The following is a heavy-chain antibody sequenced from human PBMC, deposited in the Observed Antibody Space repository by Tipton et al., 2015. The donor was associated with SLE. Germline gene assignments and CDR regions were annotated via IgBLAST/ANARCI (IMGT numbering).Heavy chain of an antibody. CDR1: GNTFRRCD. Sequence: QLVQSGSELKKPGASVKVSCRASGNTFRRCDVSWVRQATGQGLEWMGWMNPDSGDTEYAQKFQGRLTMTWNTSIGTAYMELNSLRSEDTAVYYCARGNTGLASALDYWGQGTLVTVSS. D-gene: IGHD3-16*01. CDR3: ARGNTGLASALDY. J-gene: IGHJ4*02. CDR2: MNPDSGDT. V-gene: IGHV1-8*01.